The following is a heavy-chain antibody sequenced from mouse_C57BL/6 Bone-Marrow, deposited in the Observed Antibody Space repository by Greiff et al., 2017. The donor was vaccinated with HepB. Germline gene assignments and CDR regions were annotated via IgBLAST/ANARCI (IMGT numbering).Heavy chain of an antibody. CDR1: GYAFTNYL. CDR2: INPGSGGT. Sequence: QVQLQQSGAELVRPGTSVKVSCKASGYAFTNYLIEWVKQRPGQGLEWIGVINPGSGGTNYNEKFKGKATLTADKSSSTAYMQLSSLTSEDSAVYFCAIYYSNYFDYWGQGTTLTVSS. J-gene: IGHJ2*01. V-gene: IGHV1-54*01. D-gene: IGHD2-5*01. CDR3: AIYYSNYFDY.